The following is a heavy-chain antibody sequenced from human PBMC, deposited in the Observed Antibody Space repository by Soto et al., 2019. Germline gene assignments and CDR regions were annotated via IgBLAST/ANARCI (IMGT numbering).Heavy chain of an antibody. J-gene: IGHJ4*02. V-gene: IGHV4-4*02. D-gene: IGHD2-15*01. Sequence: SETLSLTCAVSGGSISGNHWWSWVRQPPGGGLEWIGEIFHAANTHYNPSLEGRVTISVGRSKSQFSLELNSVTAADTAVYYCARQRTPDCRGGSCYTWSFDYWGQGALVTVSS. CDR3: ARQRTPDCRGGSCYTWSFDY. CDR1: GGSISGNHW. CDR2: IFHAANT.